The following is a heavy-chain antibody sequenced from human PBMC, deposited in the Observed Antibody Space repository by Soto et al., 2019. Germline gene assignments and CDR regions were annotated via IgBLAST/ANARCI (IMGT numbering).Heavy chain of an antibody. Sequence: GQLGESGGGLAKPGGSLRLSCAASGFTFNDYYMSWIRQAPGKGLEWVSYISSSGTTIYYADSVKGRFTISRDNARNSLVLQMSRLRAEDTAVYYCAKGYVWGSYRPSMDVWGHGTTVIVSS. V-gene: IGHV3-11*01. CDR3: AKGYVWGSYRPSMDV. CDR2: ISSSGTTI. D-gene: IGHD3-16*02. J-gene: IGHJ6*02. CDR1: GFTFNDYY.